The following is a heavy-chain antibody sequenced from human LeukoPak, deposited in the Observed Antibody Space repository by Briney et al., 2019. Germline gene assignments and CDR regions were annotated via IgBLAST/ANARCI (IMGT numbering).Heavy chain of an antibody. J-gene: IGHJ4*02. Sequence: GESLKISCKGSGYSFTSYWIGWVRQMPGKGLEWMGIIYPGDSDTRYSPSSQGQVTISADKSISTAYLQWSSLKASDTAMYYCARSYTQVPAAIEYWGQGTLVTVSS. CDR1: GYSFTSYW. V-gene: IGHV5-51*01. CDR2: IYPGDSDT. D-gene: IGHD2-2*02. CDR3: ARSYTQVPAAIEY.